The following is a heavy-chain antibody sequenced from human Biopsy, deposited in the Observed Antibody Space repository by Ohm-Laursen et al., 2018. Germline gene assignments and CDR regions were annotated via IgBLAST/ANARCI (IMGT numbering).Heavy chain of an antibody. D-gene: IGHD3-22*01. J-gene: IGHJ3*01. CDR2: IYPGGST. V-gene: IGHV4-4*07. Sequence: SETLSLTCHVSGSDINNYYWSWIRQPAGKGLEWIGRIYPGGSTNYNPSLKSRVTMSVDTSKKQLSLRLRSVTAADTAMYYCASVVLGPTNDAFDLWGQGTMVVVSS. CDR1: GSDINNYY. CDR3: ASVVLGPTNDAFDL.